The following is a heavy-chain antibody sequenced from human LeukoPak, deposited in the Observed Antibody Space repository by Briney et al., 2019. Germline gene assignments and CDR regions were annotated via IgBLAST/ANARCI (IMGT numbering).Heavy chain of an antibody. CDR3: AKDGGNGYDYVVGLDY. J-gene: IGHJ4*02. CDR1: GFTFSSYS. CDR2: ISSSSSTI. V-gene: IGHV3-48*02. Sequence: GGSLRLSCAASGFTFSSYSMNWVRQAPGKGLEWVSYISSSSSTIYYADSVKGRFTISRDNAKNSLYLQMNSLRDEDTAVYYCAKDGGNGYDYVVGLDYWGQGTLVTVSS. D-gene: IGHD5-12*01.